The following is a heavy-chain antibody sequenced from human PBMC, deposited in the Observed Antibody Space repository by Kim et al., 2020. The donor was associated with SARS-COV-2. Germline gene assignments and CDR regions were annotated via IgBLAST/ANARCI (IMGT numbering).Heavy chain of an antibody. Sequence: GGSLRLSCAASGFTFSSYSMNWVRQAPGKGLEWVSSISSSSSYIYYADSVKGRFTISRVNAKNSLYLQMNSLRAEDTAVYYCARDVSVEYGSGSYYNSPAFDYWGQGTLVTVSS. CDR1: GFTFSSYS. CDR3: ARDVSVEYGSGSYYNSPAFDY. D-gene: IGHD3-10*01. V-gene: IGHV3-21*01. CDR2: ISSSSSYI. J-gene: IGHJ4*02.